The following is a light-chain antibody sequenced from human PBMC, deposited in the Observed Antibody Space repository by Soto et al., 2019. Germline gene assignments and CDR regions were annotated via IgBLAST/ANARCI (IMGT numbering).Light chain of an antibody. Sequence: QSVLTQPASVSGSPGQSITISCTGTSSDVGGYNYVSWYQQHPGKAPKLMIYDVSNRPSGVSNRFSGSKSGNTASLTISGLQAEDEADYYCSSYTRSSTLVFGTGNKVTVL. CDR2: DVS. V-gene: IGLV2-14*01. CDR1: SSDVGGYNY. CDR3: SSYTRSSTLV. J-gene: IGLJ1*01.